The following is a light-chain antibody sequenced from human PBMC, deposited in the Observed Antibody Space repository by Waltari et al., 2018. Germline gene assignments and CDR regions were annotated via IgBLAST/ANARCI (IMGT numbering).Light chain of an antibody. CDR2: HVN. CDR1: SSDVGGYTY. CDR3: GSYTGITTGVL. J-gene: IGLJ2*01. Sequence: QSALTQPASVSGSPGQSITISCTGTSSDVGGYTYVSWYQQHPGKAPKLMIYHVNKRPSGVSNRFSGSKSGNTASLTISGLQAEDEADYHCGSYTGITTGVLFGGGTKLTVL. V-gene: IGLV2-14*01.